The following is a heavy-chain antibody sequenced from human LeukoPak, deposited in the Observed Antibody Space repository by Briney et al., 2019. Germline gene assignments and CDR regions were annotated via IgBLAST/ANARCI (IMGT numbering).Heavy chain of an antibody. CDR1: GGSIISGDFS. J-gene: IGHJ6*03. Sequence: SETLSLTCTVSGGSIISGDFSWSWIRQPPGKGLEWIGSIYYSGSTYYNPSLKSRVTISVDTSKNQFSLKLSSVTAADTAVYYCARVCCGLHYYYYYMDVWGKGTTVTASS. D-gene: IGHD2-15*01. CDR3: ARVCCGLHYYYYYMDV. V-gene: IGHV4-39*07. CDR2: IYYSGST.